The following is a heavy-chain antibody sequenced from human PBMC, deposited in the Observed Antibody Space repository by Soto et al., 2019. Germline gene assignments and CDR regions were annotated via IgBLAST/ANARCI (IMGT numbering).Heavy chain of an antibody. CDR1: GSPFSTYG. J-gene: IGHJ4*02. D-gene: IGHD1-26*01. Sequence: EVQVVESGGGLVKPGGSLRLSCTASGSPFSTYGMNWVRQAPGKGLEWISSISNGGDYIYYADSVQGRFTISRDNAKNSLYLQMNSLRAGDTAVYFCAGDDSAGRSIRYWGQGTLVTVSS. V-gene: IGHV3-21*01. CDR3: AGDDSAGRSIRY. CDR2: ISNGGDYI.